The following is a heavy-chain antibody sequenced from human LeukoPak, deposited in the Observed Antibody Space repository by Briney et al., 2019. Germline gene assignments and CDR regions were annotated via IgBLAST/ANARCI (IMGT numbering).Heavy chain of an antibody. CDR1: GFTFSDYS. Sequence: GGSLRLSCAASGFTFSDYSMNWVRQAPGKGLEWVSYISFSVNTKYYGDSVKGRFTISRDNAKNSLYLHMDSLRAEDTAVYYCARGHHYDFWSGYRASMGDDAFDIWGQGTMVTVSS. V-gene: IGHV3-48*04. J-gene: IGHJ3*02. CDR2: ISFSVNTK. CDR3: ARGHHYDFWSGYRASMGDDAFDI. D-gene: IGHD3-3*01.